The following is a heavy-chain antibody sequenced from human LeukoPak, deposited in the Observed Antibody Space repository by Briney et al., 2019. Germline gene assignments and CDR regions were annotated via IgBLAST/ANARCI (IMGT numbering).Heavy chain of an antibody. J-gene: IGHJ5*02. CDR3: ARDVETDCSSTSCYYNWFDP. CDR2: IIPIFGIA. V-gene: IGHV1-69*04. CDR1: GGTFSSYA. D-gene: IGHD2-2*01. Sequence: SVKVSCKASGGTFSSYAISWVRQAPGQGLEWMGRIIPIFGIANYAQKFQGRVTITADKSTGTAYMELSSLRSEDTAVYYCARDVETDCSSTSCYYNWFDPWGQGTLVTVSS.